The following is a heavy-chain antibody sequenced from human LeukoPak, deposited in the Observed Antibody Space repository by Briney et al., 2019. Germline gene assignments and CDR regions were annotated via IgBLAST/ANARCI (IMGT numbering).Heavy chain of an antibody. CDR3: ARDRAVAGTGAFDI. D-gene: IGHD6-19*01. J-gene: IGHJ3*02. V-gene: IGHV1-2*04. CDR1: GYTFTGYY. CDR2: INPNSGGT. Sequence: ASVKVSCKVSGYTFTGYYMHWVRQAPGQGLEWMGWINPNSGGTNYAQKFQGWVTMTRDTSISTAYMELSRLRSDDTAVYYCARDRAVAGTGAFDIWGQGTMVTVSS.